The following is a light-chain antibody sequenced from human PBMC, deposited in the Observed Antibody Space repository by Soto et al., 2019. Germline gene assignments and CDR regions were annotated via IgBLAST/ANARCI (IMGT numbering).Light chain of an antibody. J-gene: IGKJ4*01. CDR2: AAS. CDR3: QQSYTVPPT. Sequence: DIPMTQSPSSLSASVGDRVTITCRASQSISGYLNWYQQKPGKAPQLLIFAASSLQGGVPSRFRGGGSGTDFTLTISSLQPEDFATYYCQQSYTVPPTFGGGTTVEIK. V-gene: IGKV1-39*01. CDR1: QSISGY.